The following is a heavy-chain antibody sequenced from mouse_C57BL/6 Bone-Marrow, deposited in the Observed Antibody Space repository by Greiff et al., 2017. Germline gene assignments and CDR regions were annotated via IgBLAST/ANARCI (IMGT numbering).Heavy chain of an antibody. Sequence: VQLQQSGPGLVQPSQRLSITCTVSGFSLTSYGVHWVRQSPGKGLEWLGVIWSGGSTDYNAAFISRLSISKDNSKSQVFFKMNSLQADDTAIYYCALSSMVTTEAWFAYWGQGTLVTVSA. CDR2: IWSGGST. D-gene: IGHD2-2*01. CDR1: GFSLTSYG. CDR3: ALSSMVTTEAWFAY. J-gene: IGHJ3*01. V-gene: IGHV2-2*01.